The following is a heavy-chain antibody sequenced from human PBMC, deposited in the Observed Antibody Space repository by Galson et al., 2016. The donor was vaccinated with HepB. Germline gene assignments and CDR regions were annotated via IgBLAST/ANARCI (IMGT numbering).Heavy chain of an antibody. D-gene: IGHD2-21*02. J-gene: IGHJ5*01. CDR3: TRGFCEGTDCYTNLFDS. CDR2: IDPRDSYS. CDR1: GYTFTNYW. Sequence: QSGAEVKKPGESLTISCKGSGYTFTNYWITWLRQMPGKGLEWMGRIDPRDSYSNYSPSFEGHVTISVDETNTTAFLQWSSLKASDTAICYCTRGFCEGTDCYTNLFDSWGQGTLVTVSS. V-gene: IGHV5-10-1*01.